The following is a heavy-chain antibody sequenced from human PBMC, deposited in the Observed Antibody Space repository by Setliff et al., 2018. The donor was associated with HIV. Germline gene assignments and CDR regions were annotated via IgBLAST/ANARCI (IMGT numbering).Heavy chain of an antibody. D-gene: IGHD1-26*01. V-gene: IGHV4-59*08. CDR2: IYYVGWS. CDR1: GGSLQGYY. J-gene: IGHJ4*02. CDR3: ARHRDGGTYPLDY. Sequence: SETLSLTCSVSGGSLQGYYWSWIRQPAGKGLQWIGRIYYVGWSKYNPSLKSRVTISLDTSKNRFSLQLTSVTAADTAVYYCARHRDGGTYPLDYWGQGTLVTVSS.